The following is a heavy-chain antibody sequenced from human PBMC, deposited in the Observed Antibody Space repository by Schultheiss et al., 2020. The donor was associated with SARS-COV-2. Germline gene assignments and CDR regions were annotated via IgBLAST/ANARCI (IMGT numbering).Heavy chain of an antibody. D-gene: IGHD3-9*01. J-gene: IGHJ6*02. Sequence: GGSLRLSCAASGFTFSSYAMSWVRQAPGKGLEWVSAISSSSSYIYYADSVKGRFTISRDNAKNSLYLQMNSLRAEDTAVYYCASGGDDILTGYRHNYGMDVWGQGALVTVSS. CDR2: ISSSSSYI. CDR1: GFTFSSYA. CDR3: ASGGDDILTGYRHNYGMDV. V-gene: IGHV3-21*01.